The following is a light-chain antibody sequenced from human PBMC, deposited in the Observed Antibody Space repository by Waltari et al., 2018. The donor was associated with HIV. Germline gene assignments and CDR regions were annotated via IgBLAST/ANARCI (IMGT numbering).Light chain of an antibody. CDR1: RSDVGGSNY. CDR3: SSYTSSTTLV. Sequence: QSALTQPASVSGSPGQSITISCTGTRSDVGGSNYVSWYQQHPGKAPKRMIYEVSNRPSWVSNRFSGSKSGNTASLTISGLQAEDEADYYCSSYTSSTTLVFGGGTKLTVL. J-gene: IGLJ2*01. CDR2: EVS. V-gene: IGLV2-14*01.